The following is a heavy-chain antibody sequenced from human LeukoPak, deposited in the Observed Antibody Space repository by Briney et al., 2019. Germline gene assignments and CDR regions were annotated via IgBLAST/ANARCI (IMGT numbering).Heavy chain of an antibody. CDR1: GFTFSRYW. V-gene: IGHV3-74*01. CDR2: INNDGSTT. Sequence: GGSLRLSCAASGFTFSRYWMHCVRRAPGKGLVWVSRINNDGSTTRYADSVKGRFTISRDNAKNTLYLQMNSLSAEDTGVFYCARGWAPTVTSEYGMDVWGQGTTVAVSS. J-gene: IGHJ6*02. D-gene: IGHD4-11*01. CDR3: ARGWAPTVTSEYGMDV.